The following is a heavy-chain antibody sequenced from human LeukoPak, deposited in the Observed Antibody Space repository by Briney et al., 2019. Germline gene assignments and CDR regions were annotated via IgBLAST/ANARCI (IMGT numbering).Heavy chain of an antibody. CDR3: ARRDCGGDCYSRGGFDY. CDR2: IYPGDSDT. J-gene: IGHJ4*02. D-gene: IGHD2-21*02. Sequence: GESLKISCKGSGYTFTNYWIGWVRQMPGKGLEWMGIIYPGDSDTRYSPSFQGQVTISADKSISTAYLQWSSLKASDTAIYYCARRDCGGDCYSRGGFDYWGQGTLVTVSS. V-gene: IGHV5-51*01. CDR1: GYTFTNYW.